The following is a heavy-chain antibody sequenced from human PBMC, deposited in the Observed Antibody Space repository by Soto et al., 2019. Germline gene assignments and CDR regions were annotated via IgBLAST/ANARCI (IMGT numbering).Heavy chain of an antibody. CDR3: ARGPQFPDIEVIPGPVDD. V-gene: IGHV3-48*03. Sequence: EVQVVESGGGLVQPGGSLRLSCTAAGFTFSSYEMNWVRQAPGKGLEWVSYISYSGSTIYYADSVKGRFTISRDNAKNSLYLQMNSLRAEDTAVYYCARGPQFPDIEVIPGPVDDWGQETLVTVSS. J-gene: IGHJ4*02. CDR1: GFTFSSYE. D-gene: IGHD2-2*01. CDR2: ISYSGSTI.